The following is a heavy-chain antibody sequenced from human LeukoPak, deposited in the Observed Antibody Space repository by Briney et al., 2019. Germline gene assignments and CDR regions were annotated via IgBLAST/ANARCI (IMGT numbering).Heavy chain of an antibody. CDR3: AFGDYGKPFDY. D-gene: IGHD4-17*01. CDR1: GGSFSGYY. V-gene: IGHV4-34*01. CDR2: INHSGST. J-gene: IGHJ4*02. Sequence: SETLSLTCAVYGGSFSGYYWSWIRQPPGKGLEWIGEINHSGSTNYNPSLKSRVTISVDTSKNQFSLKLSSVTAADTAVYYCAFGDYGKPFDYWGQGTLVTVSS.